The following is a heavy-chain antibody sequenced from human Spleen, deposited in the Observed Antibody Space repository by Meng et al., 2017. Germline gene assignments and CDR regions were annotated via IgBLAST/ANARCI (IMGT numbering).Heavy chain of an antibody. Sequence: QVQLQESGPGLVKPSGTLSLTCAVSGASISSRDWWSWDRQPPGKGLEWIGEISQGSGRTNYNPSLKSRVTISLDKSKNQFSLNVNSVTAADTAVYYCVRNEGYSFGAWGQGTLVTVSS. CDR1: GASISSRDW. D-gene: IGHD2-21*01. J-gene: IGHJ5*02. CDR3: VRNEGYSFGA. CDR2: ISQGSGRT. V-gene: IGHV4-4*02.